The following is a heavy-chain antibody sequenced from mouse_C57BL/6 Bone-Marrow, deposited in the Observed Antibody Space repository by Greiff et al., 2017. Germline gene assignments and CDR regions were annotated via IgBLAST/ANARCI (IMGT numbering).Heavy chain of an antibody. CDR2: FHPYNDDT. J-gene: IGHJ2*01. D-gene: IGHD2-5*01. Sequence: QVQLKESGAELVKPGASVKMSCKASGYTFTTYPIEWMKQNHGKSLEWIGNFHPYNDDTKYNEKFKGKATLTVEKSSSTADLELSRLTSDDSAVYYCARGPYYSNYYVFDYWGQGTTLTVSS. CDR1: GYTFTTYP. V-gene: IGHV1-47*01. CDR3: ARGPYYSNYYVFDY.